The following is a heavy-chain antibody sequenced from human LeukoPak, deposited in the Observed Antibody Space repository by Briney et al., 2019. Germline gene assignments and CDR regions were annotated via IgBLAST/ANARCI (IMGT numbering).Heavy chain of an antibody. J-gene: IGHJ4*02. Sequence: SETLSLTCAVYGGSFSGYYWSWIRQPPGKGLEWIGEINHSGSTNYNPSLKSRVTISVDRSKNQFSLKLSSVTAADTAVYYCARDAPDSSFDYWGQGTLVTVSS. CDR3: ARDAPDSSFDY. D-gene: IGHD3-22*01. CDR2: INHSGST. V-gene: IGHV4-34*01. CDR1: GGSFSGYY.